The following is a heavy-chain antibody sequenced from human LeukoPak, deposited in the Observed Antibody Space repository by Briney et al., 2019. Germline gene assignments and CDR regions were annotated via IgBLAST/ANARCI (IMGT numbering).Heavy chain of an antibody. J-gene: IGHJ4*02. Sequence: GGSLRLSCAASGFTSSSYGMSWVRQAPGKGLEWVSGIRSSGDSTYYADSVKGRFTISRDNSKITLYLQMNSLRAEDTAVYYCAKVRANRFASFDYWGQGTLVTVSS. CDR1: GFTSSSYG. CDR3: AKVRANRFASFDY. CDR2: IRSSGDST. V-gene: IGHV3-23*01. D-gene: IGHD1/OR15-1a*01.